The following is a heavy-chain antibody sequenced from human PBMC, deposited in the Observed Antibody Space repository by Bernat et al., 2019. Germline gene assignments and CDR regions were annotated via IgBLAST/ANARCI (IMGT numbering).Heavy chain of an antibody. CDR2: ISGSGGST. Sequence: EVQLLESGGGLIQPGGSLRLSCAASGFTFSSYAMSWVRQAPGKGLEWVSAISGSGGSTYYADSVKGRFTISRDNSKNTLYLQMNSLRAEDTAVYYCAKKNLFGMTGYYWGQGTLVTVSS. D-gene: IGHD3-3*01. CDR1: GFTFSSYA. J-gene: IGHJ4*02. CDR3: AKKNLFGMTGYY. V-gene: IGHV3-23*01.